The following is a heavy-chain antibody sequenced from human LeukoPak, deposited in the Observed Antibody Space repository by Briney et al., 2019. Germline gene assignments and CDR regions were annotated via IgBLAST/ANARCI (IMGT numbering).Heavy chain of an antibody. J-gene: IGHJ2*01. D-gene: IGHD7-27*01. Sequence: GGSLRLSCAASGFTFSSYWMSWVRQAPGKGLEWVANIKQDGSEKYYVDSVKGRFTISRDNAKNSLYLQMNSLRAEDTAVYFCAREARTWGWYFDLWGRGTLVTVSS. CDR3: AREARTWGWYFDL. CDR1: GFTFSSYW. CDR2: IKQDGSEK. V-gene: IGHV3-7*01.